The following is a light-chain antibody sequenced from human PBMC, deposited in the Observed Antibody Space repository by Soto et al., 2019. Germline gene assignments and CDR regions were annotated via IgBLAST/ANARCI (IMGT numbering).Light chain of an antibody. V-gene: IGLV1-44*01. J-gene: IGLJ2*01. Sequence: QAVVTQPPSASGTPGQRVTISCSGSSSNIGSNAVNWYQQLPGTAPKLVIYTNNQRPSGVPDRFSGSKSGTSASLAISGLQSEDEADYHCAAWDDSLNGLLFGGGTKVTVL. CDR2: TNN. CDR3: AAWDDSLNGLL. CDR1: SSNIGSNA.